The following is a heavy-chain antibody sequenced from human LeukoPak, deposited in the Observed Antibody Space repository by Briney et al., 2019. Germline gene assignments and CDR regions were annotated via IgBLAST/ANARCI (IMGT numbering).Heavy chain of an antibody. Sequence: GGSLRLSCAASGFTFSSYAMSWVRQAPGKGLEWVSGISWNSGSIGYADSVKGRFTISRDNAKNSLYLQMNSLRAEDTALYYCAKDYGGSGWFWNFDYWGQGTLVTVSS. CDR1: GFTFSSYA. J-gene: IGHJ4*02. V-gene: IGHV3-9*01. CDR3: AKDYGGSGWFWNFDY. D-gene: IGHD6-19*01. CDR2: ISWNSGSI.